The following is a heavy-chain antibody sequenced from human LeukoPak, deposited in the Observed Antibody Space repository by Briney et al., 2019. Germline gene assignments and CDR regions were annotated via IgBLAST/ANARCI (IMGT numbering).Heavy chain of an antibody. J-gene: IGHJ4*02. CDR2: INPNTGGT. D-gene: IGHD2-2*01. Sequence: SVKVSCKASGYTFTGYYMHWVRQAPGQGLEWMGWINPNTGGTDYAQTFQGRVTMTRDTSVTTSYMELSGLRSDDTAVYYCARALLFGDIVVVPAALGYWGQGTLVTVSS. CDR3: ARALLFGDIVVVPAALGY. CDR1: GYTFTGYY. V-gene: IGHV1-2*02.